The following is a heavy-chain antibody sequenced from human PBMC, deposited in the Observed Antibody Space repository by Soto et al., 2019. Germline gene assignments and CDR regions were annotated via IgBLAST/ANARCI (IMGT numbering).Heavy chain of an antibody. J-gene: IGHJ1*01. CDR1: GGSISSGGYS. Sequence: QLQLQESGSGLVKPSQTLSLTCAVSGGSISSGGYSWSWIRQPPGKALEWIGYIYHSGRTYYNPSLQTRASISGDRSKNQFSLKLSSVSAADTAACYCARIPDDWGQGTLVTVSS. CDR3: ARIPDD. CDR2: IYHSGRT. V-gene: IGHV4-30-2*01. D-gene: IGHD2-2*02.